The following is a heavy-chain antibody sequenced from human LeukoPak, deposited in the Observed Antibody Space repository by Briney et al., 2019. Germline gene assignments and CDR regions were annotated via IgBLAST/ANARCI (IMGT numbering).Heavy chain of an antibody. D-gene: IGHD6-19*01. Sequence: GGSPRLSCAASGFTVSSNYMSWVRQAPGKGLEWVSVIYSGGSTYYADSVKGRFTISRDNSKNTLYLQMNSLRAEDTAVYYCARDGSSGRRLGYYGMDVWGQGTTVTVSS. J-gene: IGHJ6*02. V-gene: IGHV3-66*01. CDR1: GFTVSSNY. CDR3: ARDGSSGRRLGYYGMDV. CDR2: IYSGGST.